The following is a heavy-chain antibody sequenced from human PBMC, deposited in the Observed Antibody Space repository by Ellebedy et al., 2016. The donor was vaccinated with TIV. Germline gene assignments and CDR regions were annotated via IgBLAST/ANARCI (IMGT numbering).Heavy chain of an antibody. Sequence: SGPTLVKPTQILTLTCTFSGFSLSTSGMCVSWIRQPPGKALEWLALIDWDDDKYYSTSLKTRLTISKDTSKNQVVLTMTNMDPVDTGTYYCVRSRPTFRGGYATFDYWGRGTLVTVSS. J-gene: IGHJ4*02. D-gene: IGHD5-24*01. V-gene: IGHV2-70*01. CDR1: GFSLSTSGMC. CDR2: IDWDDDK. CDR3: VRSRPTFRGGYATFDY.